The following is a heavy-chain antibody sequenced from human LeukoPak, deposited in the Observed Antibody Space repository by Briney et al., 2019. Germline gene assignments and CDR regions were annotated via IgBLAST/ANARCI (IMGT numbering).Heavy chain of an antibody. CDR1: GFTFSSYW. V-gene: IGHV3-7*03. D-gene: IGHD5-24*01. CDR2: IREDGSEK. J-gene: IGHJ4*02. CDR3: ARDGDGYNVIDY. Sequence: GGSLRLSCAASGFTFSSYWMSWVRQAPGKGPEWVANIREDGSEKKYVDFVKGRFTISRDNAKNSLYLQMNSLRAEDTAVYYCARDGDGYNVIDYWGQGTLVTVSS.